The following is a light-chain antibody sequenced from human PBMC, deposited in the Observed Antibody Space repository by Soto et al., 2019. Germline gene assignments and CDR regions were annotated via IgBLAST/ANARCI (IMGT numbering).Light chain of an antibody. J-gene: IGKJ5*01. CDR1: QSVTSNY. CDR3: QQRSNWLIT. V-gene: IGKV3D-20*02. Sequence: EIVLTQSPGTLSFSPGARATLPCGASQSVTSNYLAWYQQKPGQAPRLLIYDASNRATGIPARFSGSGSGTDFTLTISSLEPEDFAVYYCQQRSNWLITFGQGTRLEIK. CDR2: DAS.